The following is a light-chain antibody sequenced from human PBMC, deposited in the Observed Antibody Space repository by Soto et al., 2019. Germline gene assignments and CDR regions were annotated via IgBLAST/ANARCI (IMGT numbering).Light chain of an antibody. J-gene: IGLJ3*02. Sequence: QSVLTQPPSVSGAPGQRVTISCTGSSSNIGAGYDVHWYQQLPGTAPKLLIYGNSNRPSGVPDRFSGSKSGNSASLAITGLHAEDEADYYCQSYDSSLSGWVLGGGTKLTVL. V-gene: IGLV1-40*01. CDR1: SSNIGAGYD. CDR3: QSYDSSLSGWV. CDR2: GNS.